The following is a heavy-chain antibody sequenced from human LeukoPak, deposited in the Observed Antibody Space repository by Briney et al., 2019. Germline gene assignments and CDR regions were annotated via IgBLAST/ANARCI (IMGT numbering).Heavy chain of an antibody. D-gene: IGHD3-22*01. CDR3: ARVGYYESSGYYEY. V-gene: IGHV1-2*06. Sequence: GASVKVSCKASGYTLTDYYMHSVRQAPGQGLEWMGRINPNSGGTNYAQKFQGRVTMTRDTSISTVYMELSRLRSDDTAVYYCARVGYYESSGYYEYWGQGTLVTVSS. J-gene: IGHJ4*02. CDR2: INPNSGGT. CDR1: GYTLTDYY.